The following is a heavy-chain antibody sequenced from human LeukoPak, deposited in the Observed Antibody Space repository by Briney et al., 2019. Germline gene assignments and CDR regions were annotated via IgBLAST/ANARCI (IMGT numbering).Heavy chain of an antibody. V-gene: IGHV1-8*03. CDR2: MNPNSGNT. J-gene: IGHJ6*03. Sequence: GASVKVSCKASGYTFTSYDINWVRQATGQGLEWMGWMNPNSGNTGYAQKFQGRVTITRNTSISTAYMELSSLRSEDTAVYYCARGPTIFGVATPKISYYYYYMDVWGKGTTVTVSS. D-gene: IGHD3-3*01. CDR1: GYTFTSYD. CDR3: ARGPTIFGVATPKISYYYYYMDV.